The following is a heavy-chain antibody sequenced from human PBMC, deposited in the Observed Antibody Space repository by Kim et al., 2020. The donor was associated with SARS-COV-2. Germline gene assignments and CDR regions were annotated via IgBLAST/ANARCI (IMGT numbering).Heavy chain of an antibody. D-gene: IGHD6-25*01. V-gene: IGHV3-23*01. CDR2: ISGSGGST. J-gene: IGHJ4*02. Sequence: GGSLRLSCAASGFAFSDYTMSWVRQAPGKGLECVSTISGSGGSTYYADSVKGRFTISRDNSQNTLYLQMNTLRAEDTAVYYCAKDLAVRGFWGQGTLVTVSS. CDR1: GFAFSDYT. CDR3: AKDLAVRGF.